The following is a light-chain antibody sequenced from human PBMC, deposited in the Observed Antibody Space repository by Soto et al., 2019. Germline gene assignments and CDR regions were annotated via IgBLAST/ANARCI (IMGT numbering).Light chain of an antibody. V-gene: IGKV3-11*01. CDR1: QTVTSY. CDR3: HQRSHWVHT. J-gene: IGKJ5*01. CDR2: DTS. Sequence: EVVLTQSPATLSLSPGERADFSCRANQTVTSYLAWYQQKPGQAPRLIIYDTSNTAPGIPARFSGAGSETDFTRTISRLEPEDFEIYYCHQRSHWVHTFGQGTRLEIK.